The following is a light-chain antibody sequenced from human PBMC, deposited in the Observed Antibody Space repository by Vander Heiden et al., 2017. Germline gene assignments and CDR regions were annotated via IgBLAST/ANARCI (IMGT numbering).Light chain of an antibody. CDR2: SAL. Sequence: DIQMTQSPSSLSASVGDRVTMTCRASQRISTHLNWKQHTQGKATTHQIYSALTLQSGVPSRYRGSGSGTDFTLTISSLRPKDVATYFCQQGYSVPYTFGQGTKVAI. CDR3: QQGYSVPYT. J-gene: IGKJ2*01. V-gene: IGKV1-39*01. CDR1: QRISTH.